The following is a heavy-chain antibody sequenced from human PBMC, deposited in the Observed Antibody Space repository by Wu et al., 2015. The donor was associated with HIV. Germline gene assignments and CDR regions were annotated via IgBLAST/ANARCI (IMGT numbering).Heavy chain of an antibody. J-gene: IGHJ6*03. Sequence: QVRLVQSGTEVAKPGASVKISCQASGYTFSSYFMHWVRQAPGQGLEWMGGFDLEEGETMYARKFQGRVTMTEDTSTEIAHMELSSLTSEDTALYYCGREQYGAVSGLSMDVWGKGTTVIVSS. V-gene: IGHV1-24*01. CDR1: GYTFSSYF. CDR3: GREQYGAVSGLSMDV. D-gene: IGHD3-16*01. CDR2: FDLEEGET.